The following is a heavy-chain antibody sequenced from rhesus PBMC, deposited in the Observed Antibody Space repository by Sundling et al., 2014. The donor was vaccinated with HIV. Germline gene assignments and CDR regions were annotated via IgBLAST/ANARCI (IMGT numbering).Heavy chain of an antibody. Sequence: QVQLQESGPGQVKPSETLSLTCAVSGVSIGDNYYWNWIRQCPGKGLEWIGNIYGSSGDTYYSPSLKSGVTTYYNPSLKSRVTISKDTSNNQFSLNLTSVTAADTAVYFCARGPWHSNAAGNFDYWGQGVLVTVSS. CDR1: GVSIGDNYY. CDR2: IYGSSGDT. V-gene: IGHV4S9*01. D-gene: IGHD6-13*01. J-gene: IGHJ4*01. CDR3: ARGPWHSNAAGNFDY.